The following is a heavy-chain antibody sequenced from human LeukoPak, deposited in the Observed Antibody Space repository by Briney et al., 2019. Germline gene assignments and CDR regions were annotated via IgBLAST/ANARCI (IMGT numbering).Heavy chain of an antibody. D-gene: IGHD2-15*01. V-gene: IGHV3-30*02. CDR1: GFTFSSYG. CDR2: IRYDGSNK. J-gene: IGHJ4*02. Sequence: RGALRLSCAASGFTFSSYGMHWVRQAPGKGLEWVAFIRYDGSNKYYADSVKGRFTISRDNSKNTMYLQMNSLRAEDTAVYYCAKDRGLYPYYFDYWGQGTLVTVSS. CDR3: AKDRGLYPYYFDY.